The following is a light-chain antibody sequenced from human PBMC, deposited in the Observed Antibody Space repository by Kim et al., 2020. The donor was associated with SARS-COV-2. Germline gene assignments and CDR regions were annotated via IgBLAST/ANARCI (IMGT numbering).Light chain of an antibody. J-gene: IGLJ2*01. CDR2: GRN. CDR3: QSLDSGGKVV. CDR1: SLRNYY. V-gene: IGLV3-19*01. Sequence: SSELTQDPVVSVALGQTVRITCQGDSLRNYYATWYQQKPRQAPVLVIYGRNNRPSGIPDRFSGSASGNTASLTISGTQAEDEADFYCQSLDSGGKVVFGGGTQLTVL.